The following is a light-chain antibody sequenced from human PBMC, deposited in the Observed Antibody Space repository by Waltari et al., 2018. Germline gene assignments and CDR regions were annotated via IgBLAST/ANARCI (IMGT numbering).Light chain of an antibody. J-gene: IGLJ3*02. CDR3: SSYTSSITWV. V-gene: IGLV2-14*01. CDR2: DVS. Sequence: QSALTQPASVSGSPGQSITISCTGTSSDVGGYNYVSWYQQHPGKAPKLMIYDVSNRPSGVSNRFSGYKSGNTASLTISGLQAEDEADYYCSSYTSSITWVFGGGTKLTVL. CDR1: SSDVGGYNY.